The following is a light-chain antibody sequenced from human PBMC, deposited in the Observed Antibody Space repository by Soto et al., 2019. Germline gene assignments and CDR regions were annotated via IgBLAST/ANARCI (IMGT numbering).Light chain of an antibody. Sequence: EIVLTESPDNLSLSSGETPTLSCRAGLSLSSSYLAWYQQRAGQAPTLRLYGASSRAAGIPDKFSASGSGTDFTLTISSLEPGDFAVYYCQQYGTSPRMFGQGTK. J-gene: IGKJ1*01. V-gene: IGKV3-20*01. CDR1: LSLSSSY. CDR2: GAS. CDR3: QQYGTSPRM.